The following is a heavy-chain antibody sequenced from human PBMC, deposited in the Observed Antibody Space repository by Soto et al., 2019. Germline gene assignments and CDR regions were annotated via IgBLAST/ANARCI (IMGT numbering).Heavy chain of an antibody. CDR3: ARGDYYDSSGPFSDAFDI. D-gene: IGHD3-22*01. CDR1: GFTFTSYW. J-gene: IGHJ3*02. CDR2: IKPDGSER. Sequence: PGEALKVSCAASGFTFTSYWMSWGRQAPWKGLEWVANIKPDGSERWYVDSVKGRFTISRDNAKDSLYLQMNSLRAEDTAVYYCARGDYYDSSGPFSDAFDIWGQGTLVTVSS. V-gene: IGHV3-7*04.